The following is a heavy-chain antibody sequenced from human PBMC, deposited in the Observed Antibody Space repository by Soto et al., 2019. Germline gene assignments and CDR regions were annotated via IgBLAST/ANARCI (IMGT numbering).Heavy chain of an antibody. CDR2: ISHGGNT. J-gene: IGHJ5*02. V-gene: IGHV4-34*01. CDR3: ATSGRQQLVRRNWFDP. CDR1: GGSFDAYY. D-gene: IGHD6-13*01. Sequence: QVQLQQWGAGLLKPSETLSLTCAVYGGSFDAYYWSWIRQPPGKGLEWIGEISHGGNTNYNPSLKSRVTISVDTSKNKFSLKLSSVTAADTAVYYCATSGRQQLVRRNWFDPWGQGALVIVSS.